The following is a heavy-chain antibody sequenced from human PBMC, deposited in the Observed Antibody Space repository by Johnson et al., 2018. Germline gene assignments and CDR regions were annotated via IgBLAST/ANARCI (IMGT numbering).Heavy chain of an antibody. J-gene: IGHJ3*02. V-gene: IGHV3-30*03. CDR3: VSGRRQWDKDAFDM. D-gene: IGHD1-26*01. CDR2: ISNEGSTK. Sequence: VQLLESGGGVVQPGRSLRLPCVASGFTFSRHAMYWVRQAPGKGLEWVAGISNEGSTKYYSDSVKGRLTISRDNSKNSLYLEMNSRRLEDTAMFYCVSGRRQWDKDAFDMWGQGAMVTVSS. CDR1: GFTFSRHA.